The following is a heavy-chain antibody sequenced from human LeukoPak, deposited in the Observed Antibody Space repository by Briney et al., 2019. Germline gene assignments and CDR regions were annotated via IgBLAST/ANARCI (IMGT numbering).Heavy chain of an antibody. Sequence: GGSLRLSCAASGFTFSDSFMSWIRQAPGKGLEWLSYINGSGTNLYYADAVRGRFTISRDNAKNSLYLQMNSLRAEDTAVYYCARRDYDSYFDYWGQGTLVTVSS. D-gene: IGHD4-17*01. CDR1: GFTFSDSF. CDR3: ARRDYDSYFDY. J-gene: IGHJ4*02. V-gene: IGHV3-11*04. CDR2: INGSGTNL.